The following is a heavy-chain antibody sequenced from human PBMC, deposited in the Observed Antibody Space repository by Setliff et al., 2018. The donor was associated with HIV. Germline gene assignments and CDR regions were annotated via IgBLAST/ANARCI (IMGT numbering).Heavy chain of an antibody. CDR1: GFTFTRYY. J-gene: IGHJ3*02. CDR3: ARGIFGVADDAFEI. V-gene: IGHV1-46*01. D-gene: IGHD3-3*01. Sequence: ASVKVSCKASGFTFTRYYMHWVRQAPGQGLEWMGIINPGGGSTTYAQKFQGRVTMTTDTSTSTASMELRSLRSDDAAVYYCARGIFGVADDAFEIWGQGTMVTVSS. CDR2: INPGGGST.